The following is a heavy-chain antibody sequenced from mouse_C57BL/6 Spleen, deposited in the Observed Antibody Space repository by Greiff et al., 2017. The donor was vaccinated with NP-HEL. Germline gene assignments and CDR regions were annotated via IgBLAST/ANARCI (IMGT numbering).Heavy chain of an antibody. Sequence: EVQLQQSGPELVKPGASVKISCKASGYTFTDYYMNWVKQSHGKSLEWIGDINPNNGGTSYNQKFKGKATLTVDKSSSTAYMELRSLTSEDSAVYYCARSYGKYYYAMDYWGQGTSVTVSS. D-gene: IGHD2-1*01. J-gene: IGHJ4*01. CDR2: INPNNGGT. CDR1: GYTFTDYY. CDR3: ARSYGKYYYAMDY. V-gene: IGHV1-26*01.